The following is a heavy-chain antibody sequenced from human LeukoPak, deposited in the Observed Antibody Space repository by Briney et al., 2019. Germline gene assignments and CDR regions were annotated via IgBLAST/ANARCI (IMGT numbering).Heavy chain of an antibody. D-gene: IGHD4-17*01. CDR3: ANGPMHYGDYVGGLVGFDY. V-gene: IGHV3-23*01. CDR2: ISGSGGST. J-gene: IGHJ4*02. CDR1: GFTFNNYA. Sequence: PGGSLRLSCAASGFTFNNYAMSWVRQAPGKGLEWVSAISGSGGSTYYADSVKGRFTISRDNSKNTLYLQMNSLRAEDTAVYYCANGPMHYGDYVGGLVGFDYWGQGTLVTVSS.